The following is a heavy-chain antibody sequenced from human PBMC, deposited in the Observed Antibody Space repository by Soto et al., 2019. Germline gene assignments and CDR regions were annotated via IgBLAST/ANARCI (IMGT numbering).Heavy chain of an antibody. CDR3: AKLSAGINQPTLTTVMTVLDF. CDR2: IYYSGST. Sequence: SETLSLTCTVSGGSISSGGYYWSWIRQHPGKGLEWIGYIYYSGSTYYNPSLKSRVTISVDTSKNQFSLKLSSVTAADTAVYYCAKLSAGINQPTLTTVMTVLDFWGQGVLVTVSS. D-gene: IGHD2-21*02. J-gene: IGHJ4*02. V-gene: IGHV4-31*03. CDR1: GGSISSGGYY.